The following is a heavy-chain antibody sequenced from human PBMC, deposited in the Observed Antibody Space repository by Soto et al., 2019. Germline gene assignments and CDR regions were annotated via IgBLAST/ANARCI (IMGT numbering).Heavy chain of an antibody. D-gene: IGHD5-12*01. CDR2: VAQSGYT. J-gene: IGHJ4*02. CDR3: VRNRYGGYDFDS. Sequence: QLQLQESGPGLVKPSGTLSLTCTVSNGSMASSLWWSWVRQSPGKGLEWIGEVAQSGYTSYNPSLKSRLTISQDRSRDQFSLRLTSVTAADTAVNHCVRNRYGGYDFDSWGQGTLVTVSS. V-gene: IGHV4-4*02. CDR1: NGSMASSLW.